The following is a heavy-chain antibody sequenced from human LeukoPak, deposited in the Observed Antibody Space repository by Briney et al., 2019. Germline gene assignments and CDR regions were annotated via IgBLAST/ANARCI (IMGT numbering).Heavy chain of an antibody. CDR3: ARLIYDSSGYYYSGRYFDY. D-gene: IGHD3-22*01. CDR2: IYYSGST. CDR1: GGSISSYY. Sequence: SETLSLTCTVSGGSISSYYWSWIRQPPGKGLEWIGYIYYSGSTNHNPSLKSRVTISVDTSKNQFSLKLSSVTAADTAVYYCARLIYDSSGYYYSGRYFDYWGQGTLVTVSS. J-gene: IGHJ4*02. V-gene: IGHV4-59*01.